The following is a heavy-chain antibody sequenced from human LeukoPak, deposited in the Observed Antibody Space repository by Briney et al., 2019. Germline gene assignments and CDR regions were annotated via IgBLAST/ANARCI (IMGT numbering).Heavy chain of an antibody. CDR3: AKKHYFGSGSYEY. Sequence: GGSLRLSCAASGFIFRRYGMSWVRRGPGKGLEWVSGISESGDWSSYADSVKGRFTISRDNSKNTLYLQMNSLRAEDTAVYYCAKKHYFGSGSYEYWGQGTLVTVSS. J-gene: IGHJ4*02. D-gene: IGHD3-10*01. CDR1: GFIFRRYG. CDR2: ISESGDWS. V-gene: IGHV3-23*01.